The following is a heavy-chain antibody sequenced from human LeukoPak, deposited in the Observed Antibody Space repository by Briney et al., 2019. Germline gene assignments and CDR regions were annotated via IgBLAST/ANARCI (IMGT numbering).Heavy chain of an antibody. J-gene: IGHJ6*03. D-gene: IGHD3-16*01. Sequence: GASVKVSCKASGYTFTGYYMHWVRQAPGQGLEWMGWINPNSGGTNYAQKFQGRVTMTRDTSISTAYMELSRLRSDDTAVYYCARSGGPDYYYYMDVWGKGTTVTVSS. CDR1: GYTFTGYY. V-gene: IGHV1-2*02. CDR3: ARSGGPDYYYYMDV. CDR2: INPNSGGT.